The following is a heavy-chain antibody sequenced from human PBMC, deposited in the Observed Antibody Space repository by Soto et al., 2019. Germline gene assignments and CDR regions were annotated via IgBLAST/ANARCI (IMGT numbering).Heavy chain of an antibody. CDR1: GYTFTGYY. D-gene: IGHD4-4*01. J-gene: IGHJ4*02. CDR3: ARVWYSNYAVLGY. CDR2: INPNSGGT. V-gene: IGHV1-2*02. Sequence: ASVKVSCKASGYTFTGYYMHWARQAPGQGLEWMGWINPNSGGTNYAQKFQGRVTMTRDTSISTAYMELSRLRSDDTAVYYCARVWYSNYAVLGYWRQRTLVTVSS.